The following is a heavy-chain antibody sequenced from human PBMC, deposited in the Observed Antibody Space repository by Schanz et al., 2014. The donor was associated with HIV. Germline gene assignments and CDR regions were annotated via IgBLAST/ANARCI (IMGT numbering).Heavy chain of an antibody. CDR1: GGTFSIYA. Sequence: QVQLVQSGAEVKKTGSSVKVSCKASGGTFSIYAISWVRQAPGQGLEWMGGIIHIFGTTNYAPKFQGRVTINVDESTSTAYMELSSLRSDDTALFYCARAPYTSGWYGVDYWGQGTLVTVSS. CDR3: ARAPYTSGWYGVDY. D-gene: IGHD6-19*01. CDR2: IIHIFGTT. J-gene: IGHJ4*02. V-gene: IGHV1-69*01.